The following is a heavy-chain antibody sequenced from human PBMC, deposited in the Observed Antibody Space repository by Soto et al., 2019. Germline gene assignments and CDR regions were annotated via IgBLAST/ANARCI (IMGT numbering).Heavy chain of an antibody. D-gene: IGHD3-3*01. Sequence: SETLSLTCTVSGDSPRIGDYCWTWIRQPAGKGLEWIGLIYKSGTAKYNPSLSSRVSISVDTSKNQFFLRLNYVTAADTAVYYCVRALGSRFMEWPRFDPWGQGRLVTVSS. V-gene: IGHV4-30-4*01. CDR1: GDSPRIGDYC. CDR3: VRALGSRFMEWPRFDP. J-gene: IGHJ5*02. CDR2: IYKSGTA.